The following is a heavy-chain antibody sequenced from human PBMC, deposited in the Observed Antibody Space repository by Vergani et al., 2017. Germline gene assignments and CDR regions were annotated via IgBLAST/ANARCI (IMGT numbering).Heavy chain of an antibody. CDR2: IYNSGNG. CDR1: GDSIISRSYY. D-gene: IGHD3-16*01. V-gene: IGHV4-39*01. Sequence: QMQLQESGPGLVKASETLSLTCTVPGDSIISRSYYWGWIRQPPGKGLEWIGSIYNSGNGDSSSSLKSRVTISADTSKNQFSLRLTSMTAADTAVYYCASGKYYSDSTSHFRGRYFDVWGRGTLVTVPS. CDR3: ASGKYYSDSTSHFRGRYFDV. J-gene: IGHJ2*01.